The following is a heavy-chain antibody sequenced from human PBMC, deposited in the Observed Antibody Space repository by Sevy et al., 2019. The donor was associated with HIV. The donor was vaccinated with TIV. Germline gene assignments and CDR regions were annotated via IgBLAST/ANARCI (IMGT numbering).Heavy chain of an antibody. CDR2: TFIAGRT. Sequence: GGSLRLSCAASGFTVNTNYMTWVRQSPGKGLEWVSLTFIAGRTYYADSVKGRFTISSDNSRNTVYLKMNSLRLEDTGVYYCARETKAVAFSWYYYYMDVWGKGTTVTVSS. V-gene: IGHV3-66*02. CDR1: GFTVNTNY. CDR3: ARETKAVAFSWYYYYMDV. J-gene: IGHJ6*03. D-gene: IGHD6-19*01.